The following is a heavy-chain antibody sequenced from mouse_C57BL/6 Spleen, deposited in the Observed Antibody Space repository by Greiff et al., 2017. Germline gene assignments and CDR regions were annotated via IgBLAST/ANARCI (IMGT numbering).Heavy chain of an antibody. CDR1: GFTFSSYA. Sequence: EVQVVESGEGLVKPGGSLKLSCAASGFTFSSYAMSWVRQTPEKRLEWVAYISSGGDYIYYADTVKGRFTISRDNARNTLYLQMSSLKSEDTAMYYCTRDGYGYAMDYWGQGTSVTVSS. D-gene: IGHD2-2*01. CDR3: TRDGYGYAMDY. V-gene: IGHV5-9-1*02. J-gene: IGHJ4*01. CDR2: ISSGGDYI.